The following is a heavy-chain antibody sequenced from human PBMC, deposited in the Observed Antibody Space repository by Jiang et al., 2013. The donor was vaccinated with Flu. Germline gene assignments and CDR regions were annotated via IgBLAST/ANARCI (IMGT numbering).Heavy chain of an antibody. CDR3: ARGGFYGSGSYIETYGMDV. CDR2: IIPILGIA. CDR1: GGTFSSYA. Sequence: SSVKVSCKASGGTFSSYAISWVRQAPGQGLEWMGRIIPILGIANYAQKFQGRVTITADKSTSTAYMELSSLRSEDTAVYYCARGGFYGSGSYIETYGMDVWGQGTTVTVSS. J-gene: IGHJ6*02. D-gene: IGHD3-10*01. V-gene: IGHV1-69*04.